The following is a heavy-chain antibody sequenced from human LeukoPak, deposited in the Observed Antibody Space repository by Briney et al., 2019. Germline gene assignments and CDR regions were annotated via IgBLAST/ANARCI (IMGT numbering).Heavy chain of an antibody. CDR2: INTNTGNP. CDR1: GYTFTSYA. V-gene: IGHV7-4-1*02. D-gene: IGHD5-24*01. Sequence: GASVKVSCKASGYTFTSYAMNWVRQAPGQGLEWMGWINTNTGNPTYAQGFTGRFVFSLDTSVSTAYLQISSLKAEDTAVYYCARELPHWMATIEHDWFDPWGQGTLVTVSS. J-gene: IGHJ5*02. CDR3: ARELPHWMATIEHDWFDP.